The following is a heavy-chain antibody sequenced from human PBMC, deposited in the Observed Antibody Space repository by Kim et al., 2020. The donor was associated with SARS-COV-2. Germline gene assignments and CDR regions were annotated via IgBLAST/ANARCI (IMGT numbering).Heavy chain of an antibody. CDR2: INHSGST. J-gene: IGHJ3*02. Sequence: SETLSLTCAVYGGSFSGYYWSWIRQPPGKGLEWIGEINHSGSTNYNPSLKSRVTISVDTSKNQFSLKLSSVTAADTAVYYCARPRNVLRYFDWSLDAFDIWGQGTMVTVSS. CDR1: GGSFSGYY. CDR3: ARPRNVLRYFDWSLDAFDI. D-gene: IGHD3-9*01. V-gene: IGHV4-34*01.